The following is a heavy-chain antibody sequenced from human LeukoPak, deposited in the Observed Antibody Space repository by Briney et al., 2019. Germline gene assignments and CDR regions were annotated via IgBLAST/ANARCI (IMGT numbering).Heavy chain of an antibody. J-gene: IGHJ4*02. CDR1: GYTFTSYY. Sequence: GASVKVSCKASGYTFTSYYMHWVRQAPGQGLEWMGIINPSGGSTSYAQKFQGRVTMTRDTSTSTVYMELSSLRSEDTAVYYCARRRGYSGYDQEDYFDYWGQGTLVTVSS. CDR2: INPSGGST. D-gene: IGHD5-12*01. CDR3: ARRRGYSGYDQEDYFDY. V-gene: IGHV1-46*01.